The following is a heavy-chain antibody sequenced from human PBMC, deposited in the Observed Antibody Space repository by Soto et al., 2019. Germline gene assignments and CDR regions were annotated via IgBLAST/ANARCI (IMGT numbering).Heavy chain of an antibody. CDR3: ARDEYSSSWYGYFQH. Sequence: QVQLVESGGGVVQPGRSLRLSCAASGFTFSSYAMHWVRQAPGKGLEWVAVISYDGSNKYYADSVKGRFTISRDNSTTTLYLQMNSLRAEDTAVYYCARDEYSSSWYGYFQHWGQGTLVTVSS. V-gene: IGHV3-30-3*01. J-gene: IGHJ1*01. D-gene: IGHD6-13*01. CDR2: ISYDGSNK. CDR1: GFTFSSYA.